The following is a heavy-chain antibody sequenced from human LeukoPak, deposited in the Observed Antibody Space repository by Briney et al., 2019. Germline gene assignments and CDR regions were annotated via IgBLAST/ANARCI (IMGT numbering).Heavy chain of an antibody. J-gene: IGHJ6*02. D-gene: IGHD2-8*01. V-gene: IGHV4-59*01. CDR1: GGSISSYY. CDR3: ARDNGPGGMDV. CDR2: IYYSGST. Sequence: SETLSLTCTVSGGSISSYYWSWIRQPPGKGLEWIGYIYYSGSTNYNPSPKSRVTISVDTSKNQFSLKLSSVTAADTAVYYCARDNGPGGMDVWGQGTTVTVSS.